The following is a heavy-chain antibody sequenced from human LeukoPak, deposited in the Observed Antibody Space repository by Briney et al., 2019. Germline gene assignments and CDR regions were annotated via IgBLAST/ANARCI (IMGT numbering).Heavy chain of an antibody. CDR1: GYTFTGYY. D-gene: IGHD4-17*01. V-gene: IGHV1-2*02. CDR2: INPNSGGT. CDR3: ARKGEIYGDYDY. J-gene: IGHJ4*02. Sequence: ASVQVSCKASGYTFTGYYMHWVRQAPGQGLEWMGWINPNSGGTQYAQQFQGRVTVTRDTSISTTYMDLSRLKSDDTAIYYCARKGEIYGDYDYWGQGTLVTVSS.